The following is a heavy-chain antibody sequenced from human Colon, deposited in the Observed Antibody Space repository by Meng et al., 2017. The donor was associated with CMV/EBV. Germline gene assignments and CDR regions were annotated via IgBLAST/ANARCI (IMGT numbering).Heavy chain of an antibody. J-gene: IGHJ6*02. CDR2: IRYDGSNK. D-gene: IGHD2-2*02. V-gene: IGHV3-30*02. CDR1: GFTFSSYG. CDR3: AKVDQLLYKEPHYYGMDV. Sequence: GESLKISCAASGFTFSSYGMHWVRQAPGKGLEWVAFIRYDGSNKYYADSVKGRFTIPRDNSKNTLYLQMNSLRAEDTAVYYCAKVDQLLYKEPHYYGMDVWGQGTTVTVSS.